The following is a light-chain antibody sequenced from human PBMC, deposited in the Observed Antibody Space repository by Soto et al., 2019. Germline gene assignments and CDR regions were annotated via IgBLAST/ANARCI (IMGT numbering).Light chain of an antibody. Sequence: QSVLTQPPSASGSPGQSVTISCTGASSENGAYNYVSWCQQHPGKAPKLMIYEVSKRPSGVSDRFSGSKSGNSASLTVSGLHAEVEADYFCSSYAGSNLYVFGSGPRSPS. J-gene: IGLJ1*01. V-gene: IGLV2-8*01. CDR3: SSYAGSNLYV. CDR1: SSENGAYNY. CDR2: EVS.